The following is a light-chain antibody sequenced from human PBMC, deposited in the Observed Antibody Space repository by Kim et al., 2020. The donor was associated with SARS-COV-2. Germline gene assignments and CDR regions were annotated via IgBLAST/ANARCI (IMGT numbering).Light chain of an antibody. CDR3: SSHTTSSTYV. V-gene: IGLV2-14*03. CDR1: SNDVAVYNY. CDR2: DVF. J-gene: IGLJ1*01. Sequence: GQSITISCTGTSNDVAVYNYVSWYQHHPGKVPKLLIYDVFKRPSGISNRFSGSKSGDTASLTISGLQAEDEANYYCSSHTTSSTYVFGSGTAVTVL.